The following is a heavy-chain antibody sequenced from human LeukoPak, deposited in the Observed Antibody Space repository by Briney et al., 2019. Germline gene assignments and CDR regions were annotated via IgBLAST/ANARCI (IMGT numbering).Heavy chain of an antibody. CDR2: IVGSGATT. V-gene: IGHV3-23*01. J-gene: IGHJ5*02. Sequence: GGSLRLSCAASGFTFSNAWMSWVRQAPGKGLEWVSAIVGSGATTYYADSVKGRFTISRDNSKNTLYLQVNSLRAEDTAVYYCAKSGGWFDPWGQGTLVTVSS. CDR1: GFTFSNAW. D-gene: IGHD1-26*01. CDR3: AKSGGWFDP.